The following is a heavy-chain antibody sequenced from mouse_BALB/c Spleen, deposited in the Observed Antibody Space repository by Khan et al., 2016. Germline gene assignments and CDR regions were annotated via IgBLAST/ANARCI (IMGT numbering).Heavy chain of an antibody. CDR2: IDPANGNT. J-gene: IGHJ3*01. CDR3: ARAPYDYDGGFAY. CDR1: GFNIKDTY. D-gene: IGHD2-4*01. V-gene: IGHV14-3*02. Sequence: EVQLQESGAELVKPGASVKLSCTASGFNIKDTYMHWVKQRPEQGLEWIGRIDPANGNTKYDPKFQGKATITADTSSNTAYLQLSSLTSEDTAVYYCARAPYDYDGGFAYWGQGTLVTDSA.